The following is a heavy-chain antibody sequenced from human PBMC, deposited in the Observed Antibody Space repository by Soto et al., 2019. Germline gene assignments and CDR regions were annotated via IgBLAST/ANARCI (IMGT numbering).Heavy chain of an antibody. CDR2: INAGNGDT. Sequence: QVQLVQSGAEVKKPGASVQVSCKASGYTFTNYGIDWVRQAPGQRLEWLGRINAGNGDTARSPRFQGRVTITRDASATIAYMELSSLTSEDTAVYYCVSNQKGTCTGMDVWGQGTTVTVSS. V-gene: IGHV1-3*01. J-gene: IGHJ6*02. CDR3: VSNQKGTCTGMDV. CDR1: GYTFTNYG.